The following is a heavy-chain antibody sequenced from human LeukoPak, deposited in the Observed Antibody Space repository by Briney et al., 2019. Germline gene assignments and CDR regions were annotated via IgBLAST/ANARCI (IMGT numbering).Heavy chain of an antibody. CDR2: IRSSTSNI. J-gene: IGHJ4*02. CDR3: ARDRWHYGSGSGFFDY. D-gene: IGHD3-3*02. Sequence: QPGGSLRLSCTASGFSFSDYSMTWVRQAPGKGLEWVSYIRSSTSNIFYAESVKGRFTVSRDNAKNSLYLHTNSLRAEDTAVYYCARDRWHYGSGSGFFDYWGQGTLVTVSS. CDR1: GFSFSDYS. V-gene: IGHV3-48*01.